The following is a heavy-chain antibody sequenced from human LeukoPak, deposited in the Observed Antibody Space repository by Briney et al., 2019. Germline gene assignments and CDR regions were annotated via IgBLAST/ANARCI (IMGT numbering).Heavy chain of an antibody. CDR3: ARLAVEYGDYEGFDP. J-gene: IGHJ5*02. D-gene: IGHD4-17*01. Sequence: PGGSLRLSCAASGFTFSSYWMSWVRQAPGKGLEWVANIKQDGSEKYYVDSVKGRFTISRDNAKNSLYLQMNSLRAEDTAVYYCARLAVEYGDYEGFDPWGQGTLVTVSS. V-gene: IGHV3-7*01. CDR1: GFTFSSYW. CDR2: IKQDGSEK.